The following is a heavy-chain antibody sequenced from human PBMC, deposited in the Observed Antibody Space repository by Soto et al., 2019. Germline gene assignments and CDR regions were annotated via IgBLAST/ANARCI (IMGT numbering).Heavy chain of an antibody. Sequence: GGSLRLSCAASGFILGRNSMMWVRQAPGKGLEWVAYITSSSTTMNYADSVKGRFTISRDNANNALYLQMNSLRDEDTAVYYCARHHLDRHTFYGMDVWGQGTTVTVSS. V-gene: IGHV3-48*02. D-gene: IGHD2-2*03. CDR1: GFILGRNS. J-gene: IGHJ6*02. CDR3: ARHHLDRHTFYGMDV. CDR2: ITSSSTTM.